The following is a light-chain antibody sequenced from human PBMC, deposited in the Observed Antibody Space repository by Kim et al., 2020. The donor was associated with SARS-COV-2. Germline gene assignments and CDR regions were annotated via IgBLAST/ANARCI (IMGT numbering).Light chain of an antibody. Sequence: SPGERATLSCRASQSVSSSLAWYQQKPGQAPRLLIYAASTRATGIPARFSGLGSGTEFTLTISSLQSEDFAVYYCQQYNDWPPLYTFGQGTKLEIK. CDR3: QQYNDWPPLYT. CDR1: QSVSSS. J-gene: IGKJ2*01. V-gene: IGKV3-15*01. CDR2: AAS.